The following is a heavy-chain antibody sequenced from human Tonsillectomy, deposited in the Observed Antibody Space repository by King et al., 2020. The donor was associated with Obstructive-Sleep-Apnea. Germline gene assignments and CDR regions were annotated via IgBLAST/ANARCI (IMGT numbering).Heavy chain of an antibody. V-gene: IGHV3-23*04. D-gene: IGHD5/OR15-5a*01. CDR2: ISDSGGST. CDR3: AKDLGVYDPMGY. CDR1: GFTFSSYA. Sequence: VQLVESGGGLVQPGGSLRLSCAASGFTFSSYAMSWVRQAPGKGLEWVSAISDSGGSTYYADSVTGRITISRDNFQNTLYLQMNSLRAEDTALYYCAKDLGVYDPMGYWGQGTLVTVSS. J-gene: IGHJ4*02.